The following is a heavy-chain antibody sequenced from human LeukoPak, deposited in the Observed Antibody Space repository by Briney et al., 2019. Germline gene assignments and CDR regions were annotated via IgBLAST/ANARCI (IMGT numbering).Heavy chain of an antibody. J-gene: IGHJ4*02. V-gene: IGHV4-34*01. CDR3: ASSIAAAGTIFDY. D-gene: IGHD6-13*01. CDR2: IYHSGST. Sequence: PSETLSLTCAVYGGSFSGYYWSWIRQPPGKGLEWIGSIYHSGSTYYNPSLKSRVTISVDTSKNQFSLKLSSVTAADTAVYYCASSIAAAGTIFDYWGQGTLVTVSS. CDR1: GGSFSGYY.